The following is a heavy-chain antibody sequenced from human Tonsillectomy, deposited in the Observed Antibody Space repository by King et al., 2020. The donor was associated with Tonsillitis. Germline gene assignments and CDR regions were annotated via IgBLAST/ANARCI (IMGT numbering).Heavy chain of an antibody. D-gene: IGHD2-15*01. V-gene: IGHV5-10-1*03. CDR1: GYSFNSYW. CDR2: IDPSDSYA. J-gene: IGHJ6*02. CDR3: ARQDDHYSYAIDV. Sequence: VQLVQSGAEVKKPGESLRISCKGSGYSFNSYWITWVRQMPGKGLEWMGRIDPSDSYANQRPSFQCHVTIQADKSISTAYLQWSSLNASATAMYYCARQDDHYSYAIDVWGQRTTGTVSS.